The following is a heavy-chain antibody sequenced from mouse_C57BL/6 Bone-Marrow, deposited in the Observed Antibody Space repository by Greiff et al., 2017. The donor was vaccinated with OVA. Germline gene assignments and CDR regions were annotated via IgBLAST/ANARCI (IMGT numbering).Heavy chain of an antibody. CDR1: GYTFTTYP. Sequence: QVQLQQSGAELVKPGASVKMSCKASGYTFTTYPIEWMKQNHGKSLEWIGNFHPYNDDTKYNEKFKGKATLTVEKSSSTVYLELSRSTSDDSAVYYCARGDYYGSGWYFDVWGTGTTVTVSS. D-gene: IGHD1-1*01. CDR2: FHPYNDDT. J-gene: IGHJ1*03. V-gene: IGHV1-47*01. CDR3: ARGDYYGSGWYFDV.